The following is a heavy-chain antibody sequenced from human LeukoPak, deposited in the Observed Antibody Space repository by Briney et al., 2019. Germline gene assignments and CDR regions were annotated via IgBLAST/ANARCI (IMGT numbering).Heavy chain of an antibody. Sequence: GGSLRLSCAASGFTLSSYSMNWVRQAPGKGLEWVSSISSSRSYIYYADSVKGRFTISRDNAKNSLYLQMNSLRAEDTAVYYCARDLGYDYVWGSFDYWGQGTLVTVSS. J-gene: IGHJ4*02. CDR3: ARDLGYDYVWGSFDY. CDR2: ISSSRSYI. CDR1: GFTLSSYS. D-gene: IGHD3-16*01. V-gene: IGHV3-21*01.